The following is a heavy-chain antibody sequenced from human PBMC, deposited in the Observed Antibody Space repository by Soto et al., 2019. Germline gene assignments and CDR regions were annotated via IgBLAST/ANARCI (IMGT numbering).Heavy chain of an antibody. CDR1: GVSITSHY. CDR2: TYFRGCA. CDR3: ARDLRSRGWFDP. J-gene: IGHJ5*02. V-gene: IGHV4-59*11. Sequence: VQLQESGPGLVKPSETLSLTCDVSGVSITSHYWNWIRQSPGMGLEWIGSTYFRGCASYNPSLKSRVTISLDTSKDQLSLTLSAVTAADSAVYYCARDLRSRGWFDPWGPGILVTVTS.